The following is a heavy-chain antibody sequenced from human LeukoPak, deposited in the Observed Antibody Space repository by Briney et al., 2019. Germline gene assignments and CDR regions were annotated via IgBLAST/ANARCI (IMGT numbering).Heavy chain of an antibody. CDR2: IFYSGTT. CDR1: GGSISSYY. D-gene: IGHD2-2*01. V-gene: IGHV4-59*08. CDR3: ARGGPEYQLLPFDY. J-gene: IGHJ4*02. Sequence: SETLSLTCTVSGGSISSYYWTWIRQPPGKGLEWIGYIFYSGTTNYNPSLKSRVTISVDTSKNQFSLKLSSVTAADTAVYYCARGGPEYQLLPFDYWGQGTLVTVSS.